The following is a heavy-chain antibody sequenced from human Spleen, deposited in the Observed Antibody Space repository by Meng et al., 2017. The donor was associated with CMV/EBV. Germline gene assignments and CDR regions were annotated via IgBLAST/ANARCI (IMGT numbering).Heavy chain of an antibody. D-gene: IGHD1-26*01. J-gene: IGHJ4*02. CDR2: INSDGSDI. V-gene: IGHV3-74*03. CDR3: ARDPVGWELPFDY. CDR1: GFSFSSYW. Sequence: GESLKISCVASGFSFSSYWMHWVRQAPGKGLVWVSSINSDGSDIKYADSVKGRFIISRDNAKNTLYLQMSGLRAEDTAVYYCARDPVGWELPFDYWGLGTLVTVSS.